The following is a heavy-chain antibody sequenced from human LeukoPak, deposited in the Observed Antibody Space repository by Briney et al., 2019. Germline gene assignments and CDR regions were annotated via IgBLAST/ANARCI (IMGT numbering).Heavy chain of an antibody. V-gene: IGHV1-18*01. CDR3: ARVSPNDFWSGPYY. J-gene: IGHJ4*02. D-gene: IGHD3-3*01. Sequence: GASEKVSCKASGYTFTSYGISWVRQAPGQGLEWMGWISAYNGNTNYAQKLQGRVTMTTDTSTSTAYMELRSLRSDDTAVYYCARVSPNDFWSGPYYWGQGTLVTVSS. CDR1: GYTFTSYG. CDR2: ISAYNGNT.